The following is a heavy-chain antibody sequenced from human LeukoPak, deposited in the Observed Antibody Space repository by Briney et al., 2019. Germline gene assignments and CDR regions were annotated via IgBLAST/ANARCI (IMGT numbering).Heavy chain of an antibody. CDR2: ITGSGGNT. Sequence: PGGSLRLSCAAWGFTFSNYAMSWVRQPPGEGLEWGSAITGSGGNTYYADSVKGRFTISRDNSNNTLYLQMNSLRADDTAVYYCAKWGHSAVLTAYYVSDYWGQGTLVTVSS. V-gene: IGHV3-23*01. CDR3: AKWGHSAVLTAYYVSDY. CDR1: GFTFSNYA. D-gene: IGHD3-9*01. J-gene: IGHJ4*02.